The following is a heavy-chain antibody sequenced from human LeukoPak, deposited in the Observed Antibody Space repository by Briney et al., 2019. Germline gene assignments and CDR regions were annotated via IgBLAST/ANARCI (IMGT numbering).Heavy chain of an antibody. V-gene: IGHV4-30-4*08. CDR1: GGSISSGDYY. Sequence: SETLSLTCTVSGGSISSGDYYWSWIRQPPGKGLEWIEYIYYSGSTYYNPSLKSRVTISVDTSKNQFSLKLSSVTAADTAVYYCARSYDISPIDYWGQGTLVTVSS. CDR2: IYYSGST. D-gene: IGHD3-9*01. J-gene: IGHJ4*02. CDR3: ARSYDISPIDY.